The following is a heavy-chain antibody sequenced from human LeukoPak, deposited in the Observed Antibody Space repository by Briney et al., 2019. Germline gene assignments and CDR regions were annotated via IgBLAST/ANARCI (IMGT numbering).Heavy chain of an antibody. CDR2: IKSKTDGGTT. CDR1: GFTFSNAW. V-gene: IGHV3-15*01. CDR3: ATRISRDGYNWAYDS. Sequence: GGSLRLSCAASGFTFSNAWMYWVRQAPGKGLERVARIKSKTDGGTTDYAAPVKGRFTVSRDDSKNTLYLEMNSLKTEDTAVYYCATRISRDGYNWAYDSWGLGTLVTVSS. D-gene: IGHD5-24*01. J-gene: IGHJ4*02.